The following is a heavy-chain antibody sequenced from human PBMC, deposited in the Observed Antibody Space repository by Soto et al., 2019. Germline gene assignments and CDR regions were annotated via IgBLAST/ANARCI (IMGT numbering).Heavy chain of an antibody. CDR2: IYCSGST. D-gene: IGHD3-10*01. Sequence: SETLSLTCTVSGGSISSGDYYWSWIRQPPGKGLEWIGYIYCSGSTYYNPSLKSRVTISVDTSKNQFSLKLSSVTAADTAVYYCAREDITMVRGVIIQNWFDPWGQGTLVTVSS. J-gene: IGHJ5*02. CDR1: GGSISSGDYY. CDR3: AREDITMVRGVIIQNWFDP. V-gene: IGHV4-30-4*01.